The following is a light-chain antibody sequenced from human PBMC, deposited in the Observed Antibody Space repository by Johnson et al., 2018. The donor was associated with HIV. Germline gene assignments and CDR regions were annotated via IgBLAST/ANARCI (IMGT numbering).Light chain of an antibody. CDR2: KDT. J-gene: IGLJ1*01. Sequence: QSVLTQPPSVSAAPGQKVTISCSGSSSTIGNNFVSWYQVLPGTAPKLLIYKDTERPSGIPDRFSGSKSGTSATLGITGLQPGDEADYYCGTWDSSLSTGGVFGTGTKVTVL. V-gene: IGLV1-51*02. CDR3: GTWDSSLSTGGV. CDR1: SSTIGNNF.